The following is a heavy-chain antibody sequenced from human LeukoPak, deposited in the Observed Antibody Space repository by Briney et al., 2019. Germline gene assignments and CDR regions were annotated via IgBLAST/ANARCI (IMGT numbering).Heavy chain of an antibody. Sequence: AASVKVSCKASGGTFSSYAISWVRQAPGQGLEWMGGIIPIFGTANYAQKFQGRVTITADESTSTAYMELSSLRSEDTAVYYCARDQALDAFDIWGQGTMVTVSS. CDR2: IIPIFGTA. CDR3: ARDQALDAFDI. V-gene: IGHV1-69*13. J-gene: IGHJ3*02. CDR1: GGTFSSYA.